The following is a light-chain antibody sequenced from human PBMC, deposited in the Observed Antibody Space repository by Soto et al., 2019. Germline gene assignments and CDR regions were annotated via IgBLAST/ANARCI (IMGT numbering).Light chain of an antibody. Sequence: EIVMTQSPATLSVSPGERATLSCRASQSVSSNLAWYQQKPGQAPRLLIYGASTKATGSPSRFSGSGSGTQFTLTISSLQSEDFVVYYCQQYNNWPPRTFGQVTKVEIK. CDR1: QSVSSN. CDR2: GAS. V-gene: IGKV3-15*01. CDR3: QQYNNWPPRT. J-gene: IGKJ1*01.